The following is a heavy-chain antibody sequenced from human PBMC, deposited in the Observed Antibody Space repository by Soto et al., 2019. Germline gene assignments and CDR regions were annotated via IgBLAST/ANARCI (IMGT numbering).Heavy chain of an antibody. J-gene: IGHJ6*02. D-gene: IGHD5-18*01. CDR1: GYPFSSYD. V-gene: IGHV1-8*01. CDR3: ARGWGGGGGRVQLWLYYYYYGMDV. CDR2: ENPNSGNT. Sequence: GASVKVSCKAPGYPFSSYDINRVRQATGQRHAWVGWENPNSGNTGYAQKFQGRGTITRNTSISTAYMELSSLRSEETAVYYWARGWGGGGGRVQLWLYYYYYGMDVWGQGTTVTVSS.